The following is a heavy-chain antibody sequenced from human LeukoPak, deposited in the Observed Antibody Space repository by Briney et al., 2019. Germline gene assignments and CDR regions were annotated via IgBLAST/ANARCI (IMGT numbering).Heavy chain of an antibody. CDR2: ISGSGGST. J-gene: IGHJ4*02. CDR1: GFTFSSYA. D-gene: IGHD3-10*01. Sequence: GGSLRLSCAASGFTFSSYAMSWVRQAPGKGLEWVSAISGSGGSTYYADSEKGRFTISRDNSKNTLYLQMNSLRAEDTAVYYCASVYFYGSGSYYNDYWGQGPWSPSPQ. V-gene: IGHV3-23*01. CDR3: ASVYFYGSGSYYNDY.